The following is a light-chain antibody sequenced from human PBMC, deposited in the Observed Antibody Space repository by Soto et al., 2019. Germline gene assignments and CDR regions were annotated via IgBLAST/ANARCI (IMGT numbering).Light chain of an antibody. V-gene: IGLV3-21*02. Sequence: SYELTQPPSVSVAPGQTARITCGGNKIGSKSVHWYQQKPGQAPALVVYDDSDRPSGIPERFSGSNSGNTATLTISRVEAGDEADYYCQVWDSSSDHVVFGGGTKLTVL. CDR1: KIGSKS. J-gene: IGLJ2*01. CDR2: DDS. CDR3: QVWDSSSDHVV.